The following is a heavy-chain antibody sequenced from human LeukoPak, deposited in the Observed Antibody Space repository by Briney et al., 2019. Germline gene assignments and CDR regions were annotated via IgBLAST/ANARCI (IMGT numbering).Heavy chain of an antibody. CDR3: AKDIGYYYDSSGLFDY. CDR2: ISWNSGSI. V-gene: IGHV3-9*01. D-gene: IGHD3-22*01. J-gene: IGHJ4*02. Sequence: GGSLRLSCAASGFTFDDYAMHWVRHAPGKGLEWVSGISWNSGSIGYADSVKGRFTISRDNAKNSLYLQMNSLRAEDTALYYCAKDIGYYYDSSGLFDYWGQGTLVTVSS. CDR1: GFTFDDYA.